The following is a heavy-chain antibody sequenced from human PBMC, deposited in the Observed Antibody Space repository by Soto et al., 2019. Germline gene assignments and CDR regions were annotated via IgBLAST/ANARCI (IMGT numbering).Heavy chain of an antibody. CDR3: ARSGYYYDAYWFDP. Sequence: SETLSLTCIVSGGSISSSSYYWGWIRQPPGKGLEWIGEINHSGSTNYNPSLKSRVTISVDTSKNQFSLKLSSVTAADTAVYYCARSGYYYDAYWFDPWGQGTLVTVSS. D-gene: IGHD3-22*01. J-gene: IGHJ5*02. CDR2: INHSGST. V-gene: IGHV4-39*07. CDR1: GGSISSSSYY.